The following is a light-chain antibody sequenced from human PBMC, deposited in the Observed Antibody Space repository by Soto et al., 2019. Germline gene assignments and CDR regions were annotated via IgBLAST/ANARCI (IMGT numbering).Light chain of an antibody. V-gene: IGLV2-14*01. Sequence: QSALTQPASVSGSPGQSITISCTGTSSDVGGYNYVSWYQQHPGKAPKLMIYDVSNRPSGVSNRFSGAKSGNTASLTISGLQADVEADYYCSSYTSSSTLLYVFGTGTKLTVL. CDR2: DVS. CDR1: SSDVGGYNY. CDR3: SSYTSSSTLLYV. J-gene: IGLJ1*01.